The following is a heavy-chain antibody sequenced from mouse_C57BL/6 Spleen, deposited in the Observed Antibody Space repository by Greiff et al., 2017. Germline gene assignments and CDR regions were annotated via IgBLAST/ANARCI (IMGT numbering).Heavy chain of an antibody. D-gene: IGHD1-1*02. V-gene: IGHV1-52*01. CDR3: ARGRGGRIDY. J-gene: IGHJ2*01. Sequence: QVQLQQPGAELVRPGSSVMLSCKASGYTFTSYWMHWVKQRPIQGLEWIGNIDPSDSETHYNQKFKDKATLTVDKSSSTAYMQLSSLTSEDSAVYYCARGRGGRIDYWGQGTTLTVSS. CDR2: IDPSDSET. CDR1: GYTFTSYW.